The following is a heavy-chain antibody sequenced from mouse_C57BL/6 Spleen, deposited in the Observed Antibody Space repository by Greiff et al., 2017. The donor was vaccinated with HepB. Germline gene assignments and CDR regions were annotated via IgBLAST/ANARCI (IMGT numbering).Heavy chain of an antibody. J-gene: IGHJ2*01. Sequence: EVMLVESGGGLVQPGGSLSLSCAASGFTFTDYYMSWVRQPPGKALEWLGFIRNKANGYTTEYSASVKGRFTISRDNSQSSLYLQMNALRAEDSATYYCARSLLPLDYWGQGTTLTVSS. CDR2: IRNKANGYTT. D-gene: IGHD1-1*01. CDR3: ARSLLPLDY. V-gene: IGHV7-3*01. CDR1: GFTFTDYY.